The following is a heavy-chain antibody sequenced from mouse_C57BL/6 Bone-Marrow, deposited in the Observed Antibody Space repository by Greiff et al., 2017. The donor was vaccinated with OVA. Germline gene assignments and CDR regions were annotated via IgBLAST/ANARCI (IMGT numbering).Heavy chain of an antibody. Sequence: LVESGAELVRPGTSVKMSCKASGYTFTNYWIGWAKQRPGHGLEWIGDIYPGGGYTNYNEKFKGKATLTADKSSSTAYMQFSSLTSEDSAIYYCATTTVVAPYYFDYWGQGTTLTVSS. CDR1: GYTFTNYW. J-gene: IGHJ2*01. CDR3: ATTTVVAPYYFDY. CDR2: IYPGGGYT. D-gene: IGHD1-1*01. V-gene: IGHV1-63*01.